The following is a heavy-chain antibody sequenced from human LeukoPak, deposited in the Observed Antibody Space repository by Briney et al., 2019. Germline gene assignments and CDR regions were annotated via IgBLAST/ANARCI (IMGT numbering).Heavy chain of an antibody. J-gene: IGHJ3*02. CDR2: IYTSGST. V-gene: IGHV4-61*02. CDR1: GGSINSGSYY. D-gene: IGHD6-13*01. CDR3: ARTSVGYSSSWYGQWEAFDI. Sequence: SQTLSLTCTVSGGSINSGSYYWSWIRQPAGKGLEWIGRIYTSGSTNYNPSLKSRVTISVDTSENQFSLKLSSVTAADTAVYYCARTSVGYSSSWYGQWEAFDIWGQGTMVTVSS.